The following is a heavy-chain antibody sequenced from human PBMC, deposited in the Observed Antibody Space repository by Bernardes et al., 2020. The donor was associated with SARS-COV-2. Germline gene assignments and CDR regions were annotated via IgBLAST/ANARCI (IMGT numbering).Heavy chain of an antibody. Sequence: SETLSLTCAVYGGSFSGYCWTWIRQPPGKGLEWIGEITHSGSSNYNPSLKIRVTISADTSKNQFSLKLSSVTAADTAVYYCARTPDYDVLTGHYAEGFDSWGQGTQVTVSS. CDR1: GGSFSGYC. V-gene: IGHV4-34*01. D-gene: IGHD3-9*01. CDR3: ARTPDYDVLTGHYAEGFDS. CDR2: ITHSGSS. J-gene: IGHJ5*01.